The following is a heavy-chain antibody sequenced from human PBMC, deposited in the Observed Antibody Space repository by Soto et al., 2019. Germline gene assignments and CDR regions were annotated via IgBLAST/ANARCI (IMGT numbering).Heavy chain of an antibody. CDR1: GFTFSSYG. D-gene: IGHD3-22*01. V-gene: IGHV3-30*18. CDR2: ISYDGSNK. J-gene: IGHJ4*02. Sequence: QVQLVESGGGVVQPGRSLRLSCEASGFTFSSYGMHWVRQAPGTGLEWVAVISYDGSNKYYADSVKGRFTISRDNSKNTLYLQMNSLRAEDTAVYYCAKALAPYYYDSSGYLDYWGQGTLVTVSS. CDR3: AKALAPYYYDSSGYLDY.